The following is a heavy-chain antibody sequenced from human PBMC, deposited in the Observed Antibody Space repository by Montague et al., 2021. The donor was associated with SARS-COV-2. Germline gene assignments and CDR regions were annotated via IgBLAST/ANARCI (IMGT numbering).Heavy chain of an antibody. D-gene: IGHD2-2*01. J-gene: IGHJ3*01. CDR3: AKEREVVRAARTLVAFDL. V-gene: IGHV4-39*06. Sequence: SETLSLTCTVSGGSISSSSYYWGWIRQPPGKGLEWIGSIYYSGTANYNPSLKSRVSISVDTSKNQFTLKLTSVTAADTAMYYCAKEREVVRAARTLVAFDLWGQGTMVTVSS. CDR2: IYYSGTA. CDR1: GGSISSSSYY.